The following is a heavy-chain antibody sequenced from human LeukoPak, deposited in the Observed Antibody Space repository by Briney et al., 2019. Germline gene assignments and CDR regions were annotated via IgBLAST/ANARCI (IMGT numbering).Heavy chain of an antibody. CDR1: GFTFSSYW. J-gene: IGHJ4*02. Sequence: GGSLRLSCGASGFTFSSYWMSWVRQAPGKGLEWVANIKQDGSEKYYVDSVKGRFTISRDNAENSLFLQMNSLTAEDTAVYYCATGRDITVAGPGGYFDYWGQGTLVTVSS. CDR3: ATGRDITVAGPGGYFDY. CDR2: IKQDGSEK. V-gene: IGHV3-7*03. D-gene: IGHD6-19*01.